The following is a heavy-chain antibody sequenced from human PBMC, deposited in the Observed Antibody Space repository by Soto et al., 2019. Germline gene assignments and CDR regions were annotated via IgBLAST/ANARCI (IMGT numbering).Heavy chain of an antibody. D-gene: IGHD2-15*01. J-gene: IGHJ6*02. V-gene: IGHV3-21*01. Sequence: EVQLVESGGGLVKPGGSLRLSCAASGFTFSSYSMNWVRQAPGKGLEWVSSISSSSSYIYYADSVKGRFTISRDNAKNSLYLQMNSLRAEDTAVYYGARDARPRYCSGGSCPAYYYGMDVWGQGTTVTVSS. CDR3: ARDARPRYCSGGSCPAYYYGMDV. CDR2: ISSSSSYI. CDR1: GFTFSSYS.